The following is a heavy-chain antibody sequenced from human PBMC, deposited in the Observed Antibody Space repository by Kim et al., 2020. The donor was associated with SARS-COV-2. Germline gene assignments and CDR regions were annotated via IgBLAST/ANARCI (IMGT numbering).Heavy chain of an antibody. V-gene: IGHV3-33*01. CDR2: IWYDGSNK. Sequence: GGSLRLSCAASGFTFSSYGMHWVRQAPGKGLEWVAVIWYDGSNKYYADSVKGRFTISRDNSKNTLYLQMNSLRAEDTAVYYCARIKVPLVSTGYYYYYMDVCGKGTTVTVSS. J-gene: IGHJ6*03. CDR3: ARIKVPLVSTGYYYYYMDV. D-gene: IGHD2-8*02. CDR1: GFTFSSYG.